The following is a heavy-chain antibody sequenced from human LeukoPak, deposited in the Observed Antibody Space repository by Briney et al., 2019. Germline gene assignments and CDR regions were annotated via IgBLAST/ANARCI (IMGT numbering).Heavy chain of an antibody. V-gene: IGHV3-23*01. CDR2: ISDSGGST. Sequence: GGSLRLSCAASGITFSSYAMSWVRQAPGKGLEWVSGISDSGGSTYYADSEKGRFTISRDNSKNTLYLQMNSLRAEDTAVYYCAKGYCSGGSCWDYFDYWGQGTLVTVSS. D-gene: IGHD2-15*01. CDR1: GITFSSYA. J-gene: IGHJ4*02. CDR3: AKGYCSGGSCWDYFDY.